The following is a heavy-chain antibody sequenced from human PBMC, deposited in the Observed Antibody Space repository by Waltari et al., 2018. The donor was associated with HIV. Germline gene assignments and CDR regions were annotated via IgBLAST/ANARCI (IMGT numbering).Heavy chain of an antibody. CDR3: ASGSGYSFHFDY. Sequence: QVQLQESGPGPVKPSETLSLTCGVSGYSLTNGYYWGWIRQPPGKGLEWIGRIYTSGSTNYNPSLKSRVTISVDTSKNQFSLKLSSVTAADTAVYYCASGSGYSFHFDYWGQGTLVTVSS. V-gene: IGHV4-38-2*01. CDR1: GYSLTNGYY. D-gene: IGHD5-18*01. J-gene: IGHJ4*02. CDR2: IYTSGST.